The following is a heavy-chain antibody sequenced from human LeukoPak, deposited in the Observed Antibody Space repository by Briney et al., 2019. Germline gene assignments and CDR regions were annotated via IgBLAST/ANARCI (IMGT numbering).Heavy chain of an antibody. CDR2: IYCSGST. V-gene: IGHV4-59*01. Sequence: SETLSLTCTVSGGSISSYYWSWIRQPPGKGLEWIGYIYCSGSTNYNPSLKSRVTISVDTSKNQFSLKLSSVTAADTAVYYCARVLRTMVRGGAFDIWGQGTMVTVSS. D-gene: IGHD3-10*01. J-gene: IGHJ3*02. CDR1: GGSISSYY. CDR3: ARVLRTMVRGGAFDI.